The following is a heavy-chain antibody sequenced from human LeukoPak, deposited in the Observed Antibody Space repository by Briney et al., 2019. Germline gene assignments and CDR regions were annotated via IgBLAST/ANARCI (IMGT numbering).Heavy chain of an antibody. CDR2: IYYSGST. Sequence: KSSETLSLTGAVSGDSVSFSYWSWIRQPPGKGLEGMGYIYYSGSTNYNPSLKSRVTISVDTSKNQFSLKLSSVTAADTAVYYCARHLVVAPYWYFDLWGRGALVTVSS. CDR1: GDSVSFSY. J-gene: IGHJ2*01. V-gene: IGHV4-59*08. CDR3: ARHLVVAPYWYFDL. D-gene: IGHD2-15*01.